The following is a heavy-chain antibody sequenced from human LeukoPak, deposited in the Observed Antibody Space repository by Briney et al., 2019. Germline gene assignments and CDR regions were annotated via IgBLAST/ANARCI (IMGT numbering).Heavy chain of an antibody. V-gene: IGHV3-74*01. CDR3: TRGGSYLRERLWD. D-gene: IGHD1-26*01. CDR2: INSDGRYI. Sequence: GVSLRLSCAASGFSFSSHCMYWVRQPPGKGLVWVSRINSDGRYITYADPVKGRFTISSHNAKNTLYLQLKNLRAEDTAVYYCTRGGSYLRERLWDWGQGDLVTVSS. J-gene: IGHJ4*02. CDR1: GFSFSSHC.